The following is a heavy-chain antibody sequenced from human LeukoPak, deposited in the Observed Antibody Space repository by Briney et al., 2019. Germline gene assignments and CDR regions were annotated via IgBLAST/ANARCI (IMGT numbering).Heavy chain of an antibody. V-gene: IGHV4-61*02. CDR2: IYTSGST. Sequence: SETLSLTCTVSGGSISSGSHYWSWIRQPAGKGLEWIGRIYTSGSTNYNPSLKSRVTISVDTSKNQFSLKLSSVTAADTAVYYCARGTMVRGVKFFGWFDPWGQGTLVTVSS. D-gene: IGHD3-10*01. CDR3: ARGTMVRGVKFFGWFDP. CDR1: GGSISSGSHY. J-gene: IGHJ5*02.